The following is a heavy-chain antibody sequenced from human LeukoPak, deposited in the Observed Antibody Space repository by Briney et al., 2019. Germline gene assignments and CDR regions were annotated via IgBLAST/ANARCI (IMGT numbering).Heavy chain of an antibody. V-gene: IGHV3-33*06. Sequence: PGRSLRLSCAASGFTFSSYGMHWVRQAPGKGLEWVAVIWYDGSNKYYADSVKGRFTIPRDNSKNTLYLQMNSLRAEDTAVYYCAKDRNYYDSSGYFDYWGQGTLVTVSS. CDR3: AKDRNYYDSSGYFDY. CDR2: IWYDGSNK. CDR1: GFTFSSYG. D-gene: IGHD3-22*01. J-gene: IGHJ4*02.